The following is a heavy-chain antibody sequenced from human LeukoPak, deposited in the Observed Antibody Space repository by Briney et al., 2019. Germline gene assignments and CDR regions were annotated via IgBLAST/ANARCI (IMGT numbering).Heavy chain of an antibody. CDR3: AKDGRNYYDWKYYFDY. D-gene: IGHD3-22*01. Sequence: GGSLTLSCAASGCTISSYGMHWVRQAPGKGLEWVAVISYDGSNKYYADSVKGRFTISRDNSKNTLYLQMNSLRAEDTAVYYCAKDGRNYYDWKYYFDYWGQGTLVTVSS. J-gene: IGHJ4*02. CDR2: ISYDGSNK. V-gene: IGHV3-30*18. CDR1: GCTISSYG.